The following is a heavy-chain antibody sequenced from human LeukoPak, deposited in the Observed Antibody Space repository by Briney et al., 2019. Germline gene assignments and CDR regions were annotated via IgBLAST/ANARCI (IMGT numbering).Heavy chain of an antibody. D-gene: IGHD1-26*01. Sequence: ASVTVSCKASGHTFTNFYMHWVRQAPGQGLEWMGTIDPSGGSTNYAQKFQGRVTMTRDTSTTTVYMELSSLRSEDTAIYYCARSMSWYSGNYWGQGTQVTVSS. CDR3: ARSMSWYSGNY. CDR1: GHTFTNFY. V-gene: IGHV1-46*01. CDR2: IDPSGGST. J-gene: IGHJ4*02.